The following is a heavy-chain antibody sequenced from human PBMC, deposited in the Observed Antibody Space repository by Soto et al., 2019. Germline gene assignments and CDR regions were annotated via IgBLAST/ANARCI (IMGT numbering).Heavy chain of an antibody. CDR2: ISYDGSNK. J-gene: IGHJ3*02. V-gene: IGHV3-30*18. D-gene: IGHD3-9*01. Sequence: GGSLRLSCAASGFTFSSYGMHWVRQAPGKGLEWVAVISYDGSNKYYADSVKGRFTISRDNSKNTLYLQMNSLRAEDTAVYYCAKGLTGYYMEAFDIWGQGTMVTVSS. CDR1: GFTFSSYG. CDR3: AKGLTGYYMEAFDI.